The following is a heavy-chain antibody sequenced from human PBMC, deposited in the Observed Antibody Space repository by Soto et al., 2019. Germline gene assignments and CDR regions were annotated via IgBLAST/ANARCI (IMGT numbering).Heavy chain of an antibody. J-gene: IGHJ4*02. D-gene: IGHD5-18*01. Sequence: GGSLRLSRAASGFTFSNHAFHWVRQAPGKGLEWVGVISYDGGNKYYADSVKGRFTISRDNSKNTLYLQMNSLRPEDTAVYYCARGIQLWLRLFDYWGQGTLVTVSS. CDR2: ISYDGGNK. CDR3: ARGIQLWLRLFDY. CDR1: GFTFSNHA. V-gene: IGHV3-30-3*01.